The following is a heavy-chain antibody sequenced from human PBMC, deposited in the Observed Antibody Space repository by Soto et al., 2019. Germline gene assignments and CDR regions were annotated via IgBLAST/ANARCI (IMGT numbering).Heavy chain of an antibody. D-gene: IGHD6-13*01. Sequence: EVQLVESGGGLVQPGGSLRLSCAASGFTFSSYWMSWVRQAPGKGLEWVANIKEDGSEKSYVDSVKGRFTISRDSAKNSLYLQMNSLRAEDTAVYYWARPGRSSWYDSFGYWGQGTLVTVSS. CDR1: GFTFSSYW. CDR3: ARPGRSSWYDSFGY. J-gene: IGHJ4*02. CDR2: IKEDGSEK. V-gene: IGHV3-7*01.